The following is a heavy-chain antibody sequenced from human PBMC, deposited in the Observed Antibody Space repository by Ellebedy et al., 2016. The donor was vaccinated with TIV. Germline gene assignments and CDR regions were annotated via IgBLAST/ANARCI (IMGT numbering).Heavy chain of an antibody. Sequence: GESLKISCAASGFTFITYGMNWVRQAPGKGLEWVSSISASGSYIYYADSVKGRFIISRDNAKNSLYLQMSSLRAGDTAVYYCSRDLTGDGYYYGMDVWGQGTTVTVSS. D-gene: IGHD7-27*01. CDR2: ISASGSYI. CDR1: GFTFITYG. CDR3: SRDLTGDGYYYGMDV. J-gene: IGHJ6*02. V-gene: IGHV3-21*06.